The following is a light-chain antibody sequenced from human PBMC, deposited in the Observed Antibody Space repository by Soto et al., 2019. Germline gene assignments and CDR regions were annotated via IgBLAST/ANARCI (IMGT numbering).Light chain of an antibody. J-gene: IGLJ1*01. Sequence: QSVLTQPASVSGSPGQSITISCTGTSSDVGGYNYVSWYQQHPGKAPKLMIYEVSNRPSGVSNRFSGSKSGNTASLTISGLQAEDGADYYCSSYTSSSTPLYVFGTGTKLTVL. V-gene: IGLV2-14*01. CDR3: SSYTSSSTPLYV. CDR1: SSDVGGYNY. CDR2: EVS.